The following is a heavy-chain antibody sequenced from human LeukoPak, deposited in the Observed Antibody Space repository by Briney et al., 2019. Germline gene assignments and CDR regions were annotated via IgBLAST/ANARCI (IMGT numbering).Heavy chain of an antibody. D-gene: IGHD3-10*01. CDR2: VFYGGST. CDR1: GGSINNYY. Sequence: SETLSLTCTVSGGSINNYYWSWIRQPPGKGLEWIGYVFYGGSTIYNPSLKSRVTISVDTSKNQFSLKLNSVTAADTAVYYCAREIRFAFDIWGQGTMVTVSS. CDR3: AREIRFAFDI. J-gene: IGHJ3*02. V-gene: IGHV4-59*01.